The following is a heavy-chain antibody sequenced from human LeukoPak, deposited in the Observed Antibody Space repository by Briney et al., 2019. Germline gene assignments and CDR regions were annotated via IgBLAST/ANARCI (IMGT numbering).Heavy chain of an antibody. CDR1: GFSFDDYP. D-gene: IGHD2-15*01. CDR2: INEDGGKT. V-gene: IGHV3-43*02. CDR3: AKEIDTLGTNAFDI. Sequence: GGSLRLSCAASGFSFDDYPMHWVRQAPGKGLEWVSLINEDGGKTFYADSVRGRFTISRDNSKNSLYLQMDSLRTEDTALYYCAKEIDTLGTNAFDIWGQGTIVTVSS. J-gene: IGHJ3*02.